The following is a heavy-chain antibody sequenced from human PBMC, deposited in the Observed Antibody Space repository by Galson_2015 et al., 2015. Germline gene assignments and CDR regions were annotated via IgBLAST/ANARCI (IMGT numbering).Heavy chain of an antibody. CDR2: ISSSSSYT. CDR1: GFTFSDYY. D-gene: IGHD5-12*01. Sequence: SLRLSCAASGFTFSDYYMSWIRQAPGKGLEWVSYISSSSSYTNYADSVKGRFTISRDNAKNSLYLQMNSLRAEDTAVYYCARAGGYDNFDYWGQGTLVTVSS. CDR3: ARAGGYDNFDY. V-gene: IGHV3-11*05. J-gene: IGHJ4*02.